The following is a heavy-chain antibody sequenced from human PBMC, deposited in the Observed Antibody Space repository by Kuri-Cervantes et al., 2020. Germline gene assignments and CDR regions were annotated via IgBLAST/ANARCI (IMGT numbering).Heavy chain of an antibody. CDR1: GFTFSDYA. D-gene: IGHD3-16*01. J-gene: IGHJ4*02. V-gene: IGHV3-30-3*01. Sequence: GESLKISCGASGFTFSDYAMFWVRQAPGKGPEWVAVISSDGGNTFYANSVNGRFTISRDNTHSTLYLELNSLRADDTAVYFCARSLGNPLHPSFDYWGQGILVTVSS. CDR3: ARSLGNPLHPSFDY. CDR2: ISSDGGNT.